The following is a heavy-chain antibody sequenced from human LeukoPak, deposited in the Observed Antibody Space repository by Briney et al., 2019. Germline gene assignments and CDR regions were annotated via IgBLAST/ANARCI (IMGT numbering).Heavy chain of an antibody. V-gene: IGHV3-74*01. CDR3: AKDSKVRIAAAGTGY. CDR1: GFTFSSYW. D-gene: IGHD6-13*01. Sequence: GGSLRLSCAASGFTFSSYWMHWVRQAPGKGLVWVSFISSDGSSTNYADSVKGRFTISRDNSKNTLYLQMNSLRAEDTAVYYCAKDSKVRIAAAGTGYWGQGTLVTVSS. J-gene: IGHJ4*02. CDR2: ISSDGSST.